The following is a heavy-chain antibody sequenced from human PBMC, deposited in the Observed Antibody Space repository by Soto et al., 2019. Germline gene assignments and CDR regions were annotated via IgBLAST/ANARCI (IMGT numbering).Heavy chain of an antibody. J-gene: IGHJ4*02. CDR1: GFTFSSYA. D-gene: IGHD6-19*01. V-gene: IGHV3-23*01. Sequence: EVQLLESGGGLVQPGGSLRLSCAASGFTFSSYAMSWVRQAPGKGLEWVTAISGSGGSTYYEDSVKGRITISRDNSENRRHLQMKILKAKDTAENYCAKHEWSSGWDYYFDFWGPGTLVTVCS. CDR2: ISGSGGST. CDR3: AKHEWSSGWDYYFDF.